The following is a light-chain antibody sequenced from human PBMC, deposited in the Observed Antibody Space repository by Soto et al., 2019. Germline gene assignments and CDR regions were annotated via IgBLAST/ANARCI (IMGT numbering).Light chain of an antibody. J-gene: IGLJ1*01. CDR1: SIGSQS. CDR3: QVWDTNSDHDV. V-gene: IGLV3-21*04. Sequence: SYVLTQPPSVSLAPGNTAMITCGGNSIGSQSVHWYQQKPGQAPVMVMYRDSDRPSGIPDRFSGSNSGNTATLTISRVEAGDEADYYCQVWDTNSDHDVFGTGTKLTVL. CDR2: RDS.